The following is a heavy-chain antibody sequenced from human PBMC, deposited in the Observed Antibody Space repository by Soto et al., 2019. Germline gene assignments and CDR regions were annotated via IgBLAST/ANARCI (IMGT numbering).Heavy chain of an antibody. Sequence: SETLSLTCAVYGGSVSSSSNYYWSWIRQPPGKGLEWIGEMSHSGGTHFNPSLKSRVTISVDTSKNQFSLKMSSVTAADTALYYCARVERGTATTVVDAFDIWGPGTMVNVS. D-gene: IGHD1-1*01. V-gene: IGHV4-34*01. CDR3: ARVERGTATTVVDAFDI. CDR1: GGSVSSSSNYY. CDR2: MSHSGGT. J-gene: IGHJ3*02.